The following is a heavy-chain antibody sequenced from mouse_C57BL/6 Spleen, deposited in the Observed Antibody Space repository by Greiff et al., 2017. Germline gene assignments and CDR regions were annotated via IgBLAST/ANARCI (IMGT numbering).Heavy chain of an antibody. V-gene: IGHV1-15*01. CDR3: TRDPSTMGFPYYAMDY. J-gene: IGHJ4*01. CDR1: GYTFTDYE. CDR2: IDPETGGT. D-gene: IGHD2-1*01. Sequence: VQLQQSGAELVRPGASVTLSCKASGYTFTDYEMHWVKQTPVHGLEWIGAIDPETGGTAYNQKFKGKAILTADKSSSTAYMELRSLTSEDSAVYYCTRDPSTMGFPYYAMDYWGQGTSVTVSS.